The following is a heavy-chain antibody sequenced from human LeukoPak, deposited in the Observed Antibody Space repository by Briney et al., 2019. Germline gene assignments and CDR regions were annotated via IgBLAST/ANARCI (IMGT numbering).Heavy chain of an antibody. CDR2: IHYSGSA. V-gene: IGHV4-34*01. CDR1: GGSFSGYY. D-gene: IGHD6-13*01. CDR3: ARLAAAGLTFDY. Sequence: SETLSLTCAVYGGSFSGYYWSWIRQSPGKELEWIAEIHYSGSASYNPSLKSRVTISGDPSKNQVSLRVTSVTAADTAVYYCARLAAAGLTFDYWGQGTLVTVSS. J-gene: IGHJ4*02.